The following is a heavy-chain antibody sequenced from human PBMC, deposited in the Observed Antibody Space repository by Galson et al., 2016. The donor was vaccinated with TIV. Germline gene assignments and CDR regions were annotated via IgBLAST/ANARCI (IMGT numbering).Heavy chain of an antibody. V-gene: IGHV3-66*02. J-gene: IGHJ6*02. CDR3: ARDRVVDATYYYYYYGMDV. CDR2: ISDGGNT. D-gene: IGHD2-15*01. CDR1: GLSVSINY. Sequence: SLRLSCAASGLSVSINYMTWVRQAPGKGLEWVSLISDGGNTYYPASVKGRFTISRDNSKNTLYLQMNSLRAEDTAVYYCARDRVVDATYYYYYYGMDVWGQGTAVTVSS.